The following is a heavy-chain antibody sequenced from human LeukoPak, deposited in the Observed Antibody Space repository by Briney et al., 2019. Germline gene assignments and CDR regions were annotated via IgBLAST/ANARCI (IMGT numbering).Heavy chain of an antibody. D-gene: IGHD1-1*01. Sequence: SETLSLTCIVSGDSISSSSSYWGWIRQPPGKGLEWIGNIFYSGTTYYNPSLKSQITISVDTSKNQFSLKLSSVTAADTAMYYCARQGNDDLYYFDYWGQGTLVTVSS. CDR1: GDSISSSSSY. J-gene: IGHJ4*02. CDR3: ARQGNDDLYYFDY. CDR2: IFYSGTT. V-gene: IGHV4-39*01.